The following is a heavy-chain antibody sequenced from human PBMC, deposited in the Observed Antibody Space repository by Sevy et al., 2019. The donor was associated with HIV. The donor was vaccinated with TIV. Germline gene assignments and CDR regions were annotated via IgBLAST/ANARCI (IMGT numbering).Heavy chain of an antibody. V-gene: IGHV1-24*01. CDR3: TTTKDYYDSSGYPFDY. Sequence: ASVKVSCKVSGHTLTEFSMHWVRQAPGKGLEWMGTFDPEDGKSVHAQNFQGGVTMTEDTSTDTAYMELSSLRSEDTAAYYCTTTKDYYDSSGYPFDYWGQGTLVTVSS. J-gene: IGHJ4*02. D-gene: IGHD3-22*01. CDR2: FDPEDGKS. CDR1: GHTLTEFS.